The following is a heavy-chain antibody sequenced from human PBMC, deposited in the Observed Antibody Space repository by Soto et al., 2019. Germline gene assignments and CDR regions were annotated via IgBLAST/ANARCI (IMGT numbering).Heavy chain of an antibody. CDR1: GGNISSYD. D-gene: IGHD5-18*01. Sequence: SETLSLTCTVSGGNISSYDWSWIRQPPGKGLEWIGCIFYSGSTNYNPSLKSRVTISVDTSKNQFSLKLSSVTAADTAVYYCARFPRGYSYGHFDYWGQGTLVTVSS. V-gene: IGHV4-59*01. CDR2: IFYSGST. CDR3: ARFPRGYSYGHFDY. J-gene: IGHJ4*02.